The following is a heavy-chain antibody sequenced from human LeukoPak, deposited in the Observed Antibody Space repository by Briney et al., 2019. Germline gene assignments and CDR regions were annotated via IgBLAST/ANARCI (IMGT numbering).Heavy chain of an antibody. CDR2: ISGSGGST. V-gene: IGHV3-23*01. Sequence: GGSLRLSCAASGFTFSSYAMSWVRQAPGKGLEWVSAISGSGGSTCYAYSVKGRFTISRDNSKNTLYLQMNSLRAGDTAVYYCAKDAPVNIVVVPAANSWGQGTLVTVSS. CDR3: AKDAPVNIVVVPAANS. J-gene: IGHJ4*02. CDR1: GFTFSSYA. D-gene: IGHD2-2*01.